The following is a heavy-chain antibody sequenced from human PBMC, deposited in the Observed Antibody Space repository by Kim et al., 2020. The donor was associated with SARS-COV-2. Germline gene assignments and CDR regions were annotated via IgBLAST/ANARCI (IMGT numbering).Heavy chain of an antibody. D-gene: IGHD3-10*01. CDR2: ISWNSGSI. CDR1: GFTFDDYA. J-gene: IGHJ6*01. Sequence: SLRLSCAASGFTFDDYAMHWVRQAPGKGLEWVSGISWNSGSIGYADSVKGRFTISRDNAKNSLYLQMNSLRAEDTALYYCAKGVWFGELLDYYGMDVW. CDR3: AKGVWFGELLDYYGMDV. V-gene: IGHV3-9*01.